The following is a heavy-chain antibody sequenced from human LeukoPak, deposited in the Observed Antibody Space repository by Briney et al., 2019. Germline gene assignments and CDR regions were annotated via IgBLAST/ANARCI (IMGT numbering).Heavy chain of an antibody. CDR2: TYYRSKWFN. D-gene: IGHD4-17*01. CDR3: AGSTGYFDY. Sequence: SQTLSLTCAISGDSVSSKSAAWNWIRQSPSRGLEWLGRTYYRSKWFNDYAVSVKSRITVEPDTSKNQFSLQLTSVTPEDTAVYYCAGSTGYFDYWGQGTLVTVSS. CDR1: GDSVSSKSAA. J-gene: IGHJ4*02. V-gene: IGHV6-1*01.